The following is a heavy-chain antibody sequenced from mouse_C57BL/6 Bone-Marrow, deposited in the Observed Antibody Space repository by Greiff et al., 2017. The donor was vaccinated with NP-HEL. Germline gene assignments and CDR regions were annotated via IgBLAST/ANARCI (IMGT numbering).Heavy chain of an antibody. D-gene: IGHD1-1*01. CDR2: IYPGGGYT. CDR3: SRSGYYGSRLAY. CDR1: GYTFTNYW. V-gene: IGHV1-63*01. Sequence: VQLQQSGAELVRPGTSVKMSCKASGYTFTNYWIGWAKQRPGHGLEWIGDIYPGGGYTNYNEKFKGKATLTADKSSSTASMQFSSLTSDESAIYYCSRSGYYGSRLAYWGQGTLVTVSA. J-gene: IGHJ3*01.